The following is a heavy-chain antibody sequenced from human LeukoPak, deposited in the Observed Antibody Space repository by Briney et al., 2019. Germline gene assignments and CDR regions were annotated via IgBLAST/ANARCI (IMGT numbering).Heavy chain of an antibody. Sequence: GGSLRLSCAGSGFIFYDHHIDWVREAPGKGLEWVAFIRKRGIETNYVDSVKGRFTITRDNARNSLFLQMNSLRAEDTAVYYCAREDGYCSGGNCYSYFVSWGQGTLVTVSS. V-gene: IGHV3-7*01. D-gene: IGHD2-15*01. J-gene: IGHJ4*02. CDR1: GFIFYDHH. CDR3: AREDGYCSGGNCYSYFVS. CDR2: IRKRGIET.